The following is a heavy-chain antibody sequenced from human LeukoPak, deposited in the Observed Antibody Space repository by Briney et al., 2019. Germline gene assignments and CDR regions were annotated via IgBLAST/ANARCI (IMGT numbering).Heavy chain of an antibody. CDR1: GVSISRYY. CDR2: IYTSGTT. J-gene: IGHJ5*02. CDR3: ARVVGLAYCGGDCYSDWRVNWFDP. V-gene: IGHV4-4*09. D-gene: IGHD2-21*02. Sequence: SETLSLTCTVSGVSISRYYWSWIRQPPGKGLEWIAYIYTSGTTNYNPSLKSRVTMSVDTSKNQFSLKLSSVTAADTAVYYCARVVGLAYCGGDCYSDWRVNWFDPWGQGTLVTVSS.